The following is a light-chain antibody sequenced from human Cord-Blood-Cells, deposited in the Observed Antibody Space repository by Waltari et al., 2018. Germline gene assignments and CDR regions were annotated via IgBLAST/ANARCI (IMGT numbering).Light chain of an antibody. CDR2: EVS. CDR1: SSDVGGSNY. J-gene: IGLJ2*01. Sequence: QSALTQPASVSGSPGQSLTTSCTGTSSDVGGSNYVSWYQQHPGKAPKLMIYEVSNRPSGFSNRFSGSKSGNTASLTISGLQAEDEADYYCSSYTSSSTLVFGGGTKLTVL. CDR3: SSYTSSSTLV. V-gene: IGLV2-14*01.